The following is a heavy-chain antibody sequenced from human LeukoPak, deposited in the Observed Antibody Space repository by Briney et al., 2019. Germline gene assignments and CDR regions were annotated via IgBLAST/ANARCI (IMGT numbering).Heavy chain of an antibody. CDR3: ARDPGVRSSTSRFDP. J-gene: IGHJ5*02. D-gene: IGHD2-2*01. CDR2: INPSGGST. CDR1: GDTFTSYH. V-gene: IGHV1-46*04. Sequence: ASLKVSCKASGDTFTSYHMRWVRQAPGQGLEWMGIINPSGGSTNYAPKLQGSVTITRATSTSTVYMELSSMRSDDTAVYYCARDPGVRSSTSRFDPWGQGTLVTVSS.